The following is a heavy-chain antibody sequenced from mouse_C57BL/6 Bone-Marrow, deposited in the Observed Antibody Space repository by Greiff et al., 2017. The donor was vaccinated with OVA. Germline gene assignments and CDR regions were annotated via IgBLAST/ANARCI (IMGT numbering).Heavy chain of an antibody. J-gene: IGHJ1*03. Sequence: EVQLQQSGAELVKPGASVKLSFTASGFNIEDYYMHWVKRRTEQGLRWIGRIDPEDGETKSAPKFQGKATITEETSSNTAYLQLSSLTSEETAGDYCARSAGSYDWYFDVWGTGTTVTVSS. V-gene: IGHV14-2*01. CDR1: GFNIEDYY. D-gene: IGHD1-1*01. CDR2: IDPEDGET. CDR3: ARSAGSYDWYFDV.